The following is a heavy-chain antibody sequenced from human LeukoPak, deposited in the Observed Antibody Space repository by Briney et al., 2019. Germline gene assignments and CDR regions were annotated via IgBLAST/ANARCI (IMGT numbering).Heavy chain of an antibody. J-gene: IGHJ4*02. CDR1: GFTFDAHS. Sequence: GGSLTLSCAASGFTFDAHSMHWVRQAPGKGLEWVSLISGDGGSKHYAASVKGRFTISRDNSEASLFLQVRSLRSEDTAFYYCAKRSGAPNNFDFWGQGALVTVSS. V-gene: IGHV3-43*02. CDR2: ISGDGGSK. D-gene: IGHD1-1*01. CDR3: AKRSGAPNNFDF.